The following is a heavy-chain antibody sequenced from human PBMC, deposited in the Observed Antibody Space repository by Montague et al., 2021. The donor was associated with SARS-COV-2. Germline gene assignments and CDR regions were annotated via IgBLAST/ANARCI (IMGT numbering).Heavy chain of an antibody. J-gene: IGHJ3*02. D-gene: IGHD3-22*01. Sequence: SETLSLTCTVSGGSVSSSSYYWGWIRQPPGKGLEWLGCIYYSGSTYYNPSLKSRVTISVDTSKNQFYLKLSSVTAADTAVYYCSRFPTSYYYDSKAGPATHDAFDIWGQGTMVTVSS. V-gene: IGHV4-39*01. CDR2: IYYSGST. CDR1: GGSVSSSSYY. CDR3: SRFPTSYYYDSKAGPATHDAFDI.